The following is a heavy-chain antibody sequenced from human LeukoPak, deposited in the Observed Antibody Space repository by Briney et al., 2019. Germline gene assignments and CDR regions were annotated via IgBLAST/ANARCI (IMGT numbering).Heavy chain of an antibody. CDR3: AGDRATSYFDY. D-gene: IGHD1-26*01. V-gene: IGHV3-33*01. J-gene: IGHJ4*02. Sequence: GTSLRLSCAASGFTFRSHGMHWVRQAPGKGLEWVAFIWYDGSNKYYTDSVKGRFTISRDNSKNTLYLQMNSLRAEDTAVYYCAGDRATSYFDYWGQGTLVTVSS. CDR1: GFTFRSHG. CDR2: IWYDGSNK.